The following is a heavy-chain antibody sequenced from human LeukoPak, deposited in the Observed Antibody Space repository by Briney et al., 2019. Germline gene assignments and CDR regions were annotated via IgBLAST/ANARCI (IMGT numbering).Heavy chain of an antibody. J-gene: IGHJ5*02. Sequence: PSETLSLTCTVSGGSISSYYWSWIRQPAGKGLEWIGRIYTSGSTNYNPSLKSRATMSVDTSKNQFSLKLSSVTAADTAVYYCARALYSSGWYPNWFDPWGQGTLVTVSS. CDR2: IYTSGST. CDR3: ARALYSSGWYPNWFDP. D-gene: IGHD6-19*01. V-gene: IGHV4-4*07. CDR1: GGSISSYY.